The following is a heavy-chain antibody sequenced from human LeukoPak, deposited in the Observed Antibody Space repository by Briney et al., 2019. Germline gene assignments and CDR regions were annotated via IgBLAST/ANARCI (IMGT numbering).Heavy chain of an antibody. D-gene: IGHD3-22*01. V-gene: IGHV3-74*01. CDR1: GFTFSSYW. J-gene: IGHJ4*02. Sequence: PGGSLRLSCASSGFTFSSYWMHWVRQDPGKGLVWVSRISSDESSTSYADSVKGRFTISRDNAKNTLYLQMNSLRAEDTALYYCARGGHDYHSSGYYGGTNFDYWGQGTLVTVSS. CDR3: ARGGHDYHSSGYYGGTNFDY. CDR2: ISSDESST.